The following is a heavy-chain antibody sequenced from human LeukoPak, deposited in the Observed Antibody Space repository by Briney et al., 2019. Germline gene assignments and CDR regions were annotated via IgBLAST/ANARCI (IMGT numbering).Heavy chain of an antibody. J-gene: IGHJ4*02. Sequence: GGSLRLSCAASGFTFSSYGMNWVRQAPGKGLEWVSSISSSSSYIYYADSVKGRFTISRDNAKNSLYLQMNSLRAEDTAVYYCAKAPAVLYYDILTGYYFDYWGQGTLVTVSS. CDR2: ISSSSSYI. CDR3: AKAPAVLYYDILTGYYFDY. CDR1: GFTFSSYG. D-gene: IGHD3-9*01. V-gene: IGHV3-21*04.